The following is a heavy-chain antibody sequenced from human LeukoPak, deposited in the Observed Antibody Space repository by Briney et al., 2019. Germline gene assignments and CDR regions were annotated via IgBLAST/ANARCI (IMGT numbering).Heavy chain of an antibody. D-gene: IGHD4-17*01. CDR3: AKDPTTVTVVYYGMDV. V-gene: IGHV3-23*01. J-gene: IGHJ6*02. CDR1: GLTFSNYG. Sequence: LTGGSLRLSCVASGLTFSNYGMSWVRQAPGKGLEWVSVISGSGDSTYYADSVKGRFTIPRDNSKNTLYLQMNSLKVDDTAVYFCAKDPTTVTVVYYGMDVWGQGTTVTVSS. CDR2: ISGSGDST.